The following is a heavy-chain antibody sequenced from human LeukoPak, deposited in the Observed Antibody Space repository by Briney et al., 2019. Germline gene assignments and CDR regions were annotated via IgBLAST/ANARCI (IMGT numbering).Heavy chain of an antibody. V-gene: IGHV4-30-4*08. J-gene: IGHJ3*02. CDR1: GFTFSSYA. Sequence: LRLSCAASGFTFSSYAMTWVRKPPGKGLEWIGYIYYSGSTYYNPSLKSRVTISVDMSKNQFSLKLSSVTAADTAVYYCARLAYGDYVLGSFDIWGQGTMVTVSS. CDR3: ARLAYGDYVLGSFDI. D-gene: IGHD4-17*01. CDR2: IYYSGST.